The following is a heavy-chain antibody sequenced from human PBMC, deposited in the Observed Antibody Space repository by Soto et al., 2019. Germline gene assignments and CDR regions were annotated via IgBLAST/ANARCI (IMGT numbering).Heavy chain of an antibody. D-gene: IGHD6-19*01. CDR1: GFTFSSFT. J-gene: IGHJ4*02. CDR2: ISYDDGTNK. Sequence: QVQLVESGGGVVQPGRSLRLPCAASGFTFSSFTMHWVRQAPGKGLEWVALISYDDGTNKYYADSVKGRFTISRDNPKNTLYLQMNSLRVEDTAVYYCARSIAVAGTPEFDYWGQGTLVTVSS. CDR3: ARSIAVAGTPEFDY. V-gene: IGHV3-30-3*01.